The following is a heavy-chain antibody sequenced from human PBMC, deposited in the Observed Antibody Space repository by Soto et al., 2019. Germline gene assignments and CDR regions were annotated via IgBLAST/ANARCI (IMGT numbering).Heavy chain of an antibody. Sequence: QVQLVDSGGGVVQPGRSLRLSCEGIGFTFSSYGMHWVRQAPGKGLEWVAVISYDGSNNFYADSVKGRFTISRDNSKNTVWLQMNSLRAEDSAVYYCAKGPYYYDRSGYYYDFDYWGQGTLVTVSS. CDR3: AKGPYYYDRSGYYYDFDY. CDR2: ISYDGSNN. CDR1: GFTFSSYG. D-gene: IGHD3-22*01. J-gene: IGHJ4*02. V-gene: IGHV3-30*18.